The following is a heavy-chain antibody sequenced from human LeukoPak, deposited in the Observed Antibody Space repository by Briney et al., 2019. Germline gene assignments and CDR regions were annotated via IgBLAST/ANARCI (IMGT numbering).Heavy chain of an antibody. D-gene: IGHD4-17*01. V-gene: IGHV3-21*06. CDR3: ARASTEYAVTDGFDT. CDR2: VSFGSSYI. CDR1: GFTFKDYT. Sequence: PGRSLRLSCAASGFTFKDYTMNWVRQSPGKGLQWVSYVSFGSSYISYADSLKGRFTISRDDAKSSVYLEMTSLRTDDTAVYYCARASTEYAVTDGFDTWGPGTLVTVSS. J-gene: IGHJ5*02.